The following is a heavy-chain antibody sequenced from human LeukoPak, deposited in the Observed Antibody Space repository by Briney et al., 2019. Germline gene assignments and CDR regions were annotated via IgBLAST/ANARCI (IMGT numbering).Heavy chain of an antibody. Sequence: ASVNVSCKASGYTFTGYYMHWVRQAPGQGLEWMGIINPSGGSTSYAQKFQGRVTMTRDTSTNTVYMELSSLRSEDTAVYYCARQTTSTAGPDYWGQGTLVTVSS. D-gene: IGHD6-13*01. CDR3: ARQTTSTAGPDY. CDR2: INPSGGST. V-gene: IGHV1-46*01. J-gene: IGHJ4*02. CDR1: GYTFTGYY.